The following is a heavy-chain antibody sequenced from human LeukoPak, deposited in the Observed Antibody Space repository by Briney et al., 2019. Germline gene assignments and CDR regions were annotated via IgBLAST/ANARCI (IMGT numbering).Heavy chain of an antibody. J-gene: IGHJ6*03. CDR2: IYYSGST. CDR3: ARAPMAQPFYYYYYYYMDV. CDR1: GGSISSSSYY. Sequence: SETLSLTCTVSGGSISSSSYYWGWIRQPPGKGLEWIGSIYYSGSTYYNPSLKSRVTISVDTSKNQFSLKLSSVTAADTAVYYCARAPMAQPFYYYYYYYMDVWGKGTTVTVSS. V-gene: IGHV4-39*01. D-gene: IGHD2-2*01.